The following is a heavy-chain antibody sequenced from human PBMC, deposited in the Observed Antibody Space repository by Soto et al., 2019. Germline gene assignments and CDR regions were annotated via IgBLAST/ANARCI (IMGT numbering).Heavy chain of an antibody. V-gene: IGHV1-2*04. CDR2: INPDSGGT. CDR3: ASGYCSRSSCHFYX. CDR1: GYTFAGQY. J-gene: IGHJ4*02. D-gene: IGHD2-2*01. Sequence: VSMKVSCNASGYTFAGQYIHWVRQAPGQGLEWMGLINPDSGGTNYAQKFQGWVTMTRDTSISTAYMELSRLRSDDTAVYYCASGYCSRSSCHFYXWGQVTLFTLSX.